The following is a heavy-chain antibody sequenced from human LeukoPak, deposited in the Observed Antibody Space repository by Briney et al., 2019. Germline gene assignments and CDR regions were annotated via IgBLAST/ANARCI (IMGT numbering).Heavy chain of an antibody. D-gene: IGHD6-6*01. CDR2: IGGRGGGT. V-gene: IGHV3-23*01. CDR1: GFIFSNYG. CDR3: ARGLSGYASSLGY. J-gene: IGHJ4*02. Sequence: GGSLRLSCAASGFIFSNYGMSWVRQAPGKGLEWVSIIGGRGGGTHYADSVKGRFTISRDNAKNTLYLQMNSLRAEDTAVYYCARGLSGYASSLGYWGQGTLVTVSA.